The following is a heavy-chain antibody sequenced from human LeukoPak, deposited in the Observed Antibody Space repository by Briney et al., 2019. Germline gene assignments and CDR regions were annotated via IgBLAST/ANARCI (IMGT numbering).Heavy chain of an antibody. CDR2: IYYSGST. J-gene: IGHJ5*02. CDR3: AVAAAGTLFDP. Sequence: SETLSLTCTVPGGSISSYYWSWIRQPPGKGLEWIGYIYYSGSTDYNPSLKSRVTISVDTSKNQFSLKLSSVTAADTAVYYCAVAAAGTLFDPWGQGTLVTVSS. CDR1: GGSISSYY. V-gene: IGHV4-59*01. D-gene: IGHD6-13*01.